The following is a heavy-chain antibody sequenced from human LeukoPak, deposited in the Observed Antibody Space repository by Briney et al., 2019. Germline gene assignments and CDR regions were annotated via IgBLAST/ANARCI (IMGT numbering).Heavy chain of an antibody. D-gene: IGHD5-24*01. CDR2: ISGCGGST. CDR1: GFTFSSYA. V-gene: IGHV3-23*01. J-gene: IGHJ4*02. Sequence: GGSLRLSCAASGFTFSSYAMSWVRQAPGEGLEWGSAISGCGGSTNYADSVKGRFTISRDNAKNTLYLQMSSLRAEDTAVYFCVRDGDDFNFDYWGQGSLVTVSS. CDR3: VRDGDDFNFDY.